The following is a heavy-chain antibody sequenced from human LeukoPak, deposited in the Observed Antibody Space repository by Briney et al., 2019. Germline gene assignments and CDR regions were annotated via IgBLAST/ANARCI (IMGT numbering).Heavy chain of an antibody. D-gene: IGHD3-22*01. CDR1: GGYIGSYY. V-gene: IGHV4-4*07. CDR2: IYTSENT. J-gene: IGHJ5*02. Sequence: PPETLSLTCTVSGGYIGSYYWSWIRQPTGKGLEWIGRIYTSENTDYNPSLKSRVTISVDKSKNQFSLKLSSVTAADTAVYYCARGGPREYYDSSNWFDPWGQGTLGTVSS. CDR3: ARGGPREYYDSSNWFDP.